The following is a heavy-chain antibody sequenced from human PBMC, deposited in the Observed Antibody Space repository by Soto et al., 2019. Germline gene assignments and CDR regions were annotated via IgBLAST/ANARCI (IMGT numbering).Heavy chain of an antibody. CDR1: GFTVSSNY. J-gene: IGHJ6*03. D-gene: IGHD6-13*01. Sequence: PGGSLRLSCAASGFTVSSNYMSWVRQAPGKGLEWVSVIYSGGSTYYADSVKGRFTISGDNSKSTLYLQMNSLRAEDTAVYYCARDNPPRQQLPPYYYYMDVWGKGTTVTVSS. V-gene: IGHV3-66*01. CDR3: ARDNPPRQQLPPYYYYMDV. CDR2: IYSGGST.